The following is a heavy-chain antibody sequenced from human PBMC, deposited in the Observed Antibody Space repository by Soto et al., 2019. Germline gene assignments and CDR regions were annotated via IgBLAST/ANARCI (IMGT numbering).Heavy chain of an antibody. CDR3: ASDYGSGSYRFYY. CDR2: IYHSGNT. J-gene: IGHJ4*02. CDR1: GGSISSGDYS. Sequence: LQLQESGSGLVKPSQTLSLTCAVSGGSISSGDYSWSWIRQPPGKGLEWIGYIYHSGNTYYNPSLKSRVTISLDRSKNQFSLKLTSVTAADTAVYYCASDYGSGSYRFYYWGQGTLVTVSS. D-gene: IGHD3-10*01. V-gene: IGHV4-30-2*01.